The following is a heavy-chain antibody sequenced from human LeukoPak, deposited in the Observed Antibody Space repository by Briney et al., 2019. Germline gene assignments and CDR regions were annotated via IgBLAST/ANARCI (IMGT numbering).Heavy chain of an antibody. V-gene: IGHV4-59*01. CDR3: ARGGVLKSVDY. Sequence: SETLSLTCIVSGDSISSNYWTWIRQPPGKGLEWIGYIYNSGSTKYSPSLKSRVTISVDTSKNQFSLKLSSVTAAGTAVYYCARGGVLKSVDYWGQGTLVAVSS. CDR2: IYNSGST. CDR1: GDSISSNY. J-gene: IGHJ4*02. D-gene: IGHD3-16*01.